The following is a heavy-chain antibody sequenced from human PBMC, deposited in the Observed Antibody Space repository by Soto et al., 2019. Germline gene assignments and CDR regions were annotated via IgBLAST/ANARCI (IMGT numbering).Heavy chain of an antibody. V-gene: IGHV2-5*02. J-gene: IGHJ4*02. CDR1: GFSLSTSGVG. CDR2: IYWDDDK. Sequence: QITLKESGPPLVKPTQTLTLTCTFSGFSLSTSGVGVGWIRQPPGKALEWLALIYWDDDKRYSPSLKSRLTITKDTSKNQVVLTMTNMDPVDTATYYCAHTLWFGESIPPYFDYWGQGTLVTVSS. D-gene: IGHD3-10*01. CDR3: AHTLWFGESIPPYFDY.